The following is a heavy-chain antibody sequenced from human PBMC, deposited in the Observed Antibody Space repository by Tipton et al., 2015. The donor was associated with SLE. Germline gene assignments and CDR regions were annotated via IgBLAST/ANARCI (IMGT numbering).Heavy chain of an antibody. Sequence: TLSLTCTVSGGSISSYYWSWIRQPAGKGLGWIGRIYTSGSTNYNPSLKSRVTMSVDTSKNQFSLKLSSVTAADTAVYYCARDLWLYYYDSTEAFDYWGQGTLVTVSS. CDR1: GGSISSYY. CDR3: ARDLWLYYYDSTEAFDY. J-gene: IGHJ4*02. CDR2: IYTSGST. D-gene: IGHD3-22*01. V-gene: IGHV4-4*07.